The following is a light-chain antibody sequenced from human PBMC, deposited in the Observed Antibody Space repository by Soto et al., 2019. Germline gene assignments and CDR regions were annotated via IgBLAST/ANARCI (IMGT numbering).Light chain of an antibody. Sequence: QAVVTQPPSVSGAPGQRVTISCTGSSSNIGAGYDVHWYQQLPGTAPKLLIYGNSNRPSGVPDRFSGSKSGTSASLAITGLQAEDEADYYCQSYDSSPNWVFGGGTQLTVL. CDR2: GNS. CDR3: QSYDSSPNWV. V-gene: IGLV1-40*01. CDR1: SSNIGAGYD. J-gene: IGLJ3*02.